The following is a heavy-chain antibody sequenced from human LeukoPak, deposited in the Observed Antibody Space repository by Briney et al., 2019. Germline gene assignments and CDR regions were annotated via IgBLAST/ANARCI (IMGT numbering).Heavy chain of an antibody. CDR2: SSSDSNYI. CDR3: ARDERRCSADTCYPFDY. V-gene: IGHV3-21*01. Sequence: AGGSLRLSCAASGFTFSHYAMNWVRQAPGKGLEWVSSSSSDSNYIYYADSVKGRFTISRDNAKNSLYLQMNSLRAEDTAVYYCARDERRCSADTCYPFDYWGQGTLVTVSS. CDR1: GFTFSHYA. J-gene: IGHJ4*02. D-gene: IGHD2-15*01.